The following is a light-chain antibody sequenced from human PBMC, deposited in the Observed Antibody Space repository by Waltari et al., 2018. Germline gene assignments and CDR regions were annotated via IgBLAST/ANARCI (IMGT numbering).Light chain of an antibody. J-gene: IGLJ3*02. V-gene: IGLV1-44*01. CDR1: ASTIGNHL. Sequence: QSVLTQPPSASGTPGQRVTMSCSGSASTIGNHLVHVYQQLPGKAPKLVIYRSDQRTSGVPDRFSASKSGTSASLAVSGLQSEDEADYYCAAWDDSLGGRWVFGGGTKVTVL. CDR2: RSD. CDR3: AAWDDSLGGRWV.